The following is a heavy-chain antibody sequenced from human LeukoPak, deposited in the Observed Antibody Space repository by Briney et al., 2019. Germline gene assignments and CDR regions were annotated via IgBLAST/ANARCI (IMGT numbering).Heavy chain of an antibody. Sequence: GGSLRLSCAASGFTFSSYGMHWVRQAPGKGLEWVAVISYDGSNKYYADSVKGRFTISRDNSKNTLYLQMNSLRAEDTAVYYCVRGLSGYASSLGYWGQGTLVTVSS. J-gene: IGHJ4*02. CDR1: GFTFSSYG. CDR2: ISYDGSNK. D-gene: IGHD2-2*01. V-gene: IGHV3-30*03. CDR3: VRGLSGYASSLGY.